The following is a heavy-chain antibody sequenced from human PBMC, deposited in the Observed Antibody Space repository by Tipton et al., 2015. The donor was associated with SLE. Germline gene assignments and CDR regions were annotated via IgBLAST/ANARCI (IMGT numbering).Heavy chain of an antibody. Sequence: TLSLTCTVSGGSITTSYYWGWIRQPPGKGLEWIGSIYYSGSTYYNPSLKSRVTISLDTSTNQVSLRLSSVTAADTAVYFCARVPAVYYYYMDVWGKGTTVTVSS. J-gene: IGHJ6*03. CDR3: ARVPAVYYYYMDV. D-gene: IGHD2-2*01. CDR2: IYYSGST. V-gene: IGHV4-39*07. CDR1: GGSITTSYY.